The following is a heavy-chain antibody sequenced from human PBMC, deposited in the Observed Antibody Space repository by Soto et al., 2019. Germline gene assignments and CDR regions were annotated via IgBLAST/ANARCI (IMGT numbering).Heavy chain of an antibody. CDR3: AHRRTLSLLWLEPNWFDP. J-gene: IGHJ5*02. CDR1: GFSLSTSGVG. CDR2: IYWNDDK. Sequence: QITLKESGPTLVKPTQTLTLTCTFSGFSLSTSGVGVGWIRQPPGKALEGLALIYWNDDKRYSPSLKSRLTITKDNSKNQVVLTMTNMDPGDTATYYCAHRRTLSLLWLEPNWFDPWGQGTLVTVSS. V-gene: IGHV2-5*01. D-gene: IGHD3-10*01.